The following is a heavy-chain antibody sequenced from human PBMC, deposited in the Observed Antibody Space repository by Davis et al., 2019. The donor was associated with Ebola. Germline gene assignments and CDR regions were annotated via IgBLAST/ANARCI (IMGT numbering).Heavy chain of an antibody. CDR1: EYTFTAYY. J-gene: IGHJ4*02. V-gene: IGHV1-8*02. D-gene: IGHD1-1*01. CDR3: ARAQFPTTSDH. Sequence: ASVKVSCKASEYTFTAYYIHWVRQAPGQGPEWVGRINPNSGNTGYAQKFQGRVTMTRNTSISTAYMELSSLRSEDTAVYYCARAQFPTTSDHWGQGTLVTVSS. CDR2: INPNSGNT.